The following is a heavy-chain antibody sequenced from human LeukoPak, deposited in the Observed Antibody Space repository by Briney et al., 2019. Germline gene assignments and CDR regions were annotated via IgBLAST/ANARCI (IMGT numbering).Heavy chain of an antibody. Sequence: ASETLSLTCAVYGGSFSGYYWSWIRQPPGKGLEWIGEINHSGGTNYNPSLKSRVTISVDTSKNQFSLKLSSVTAADTAVYYCARVTYYDIDFDYWGQGTLVTVSS. CDR2: INHSGGT. CDR1: GGSFSGYY. D-gene: IGHD3-22*01. V-gene: IGHV4-34*01. J-gene: IGHJ4*02. CDR3: ARVTYYDIDFDY.